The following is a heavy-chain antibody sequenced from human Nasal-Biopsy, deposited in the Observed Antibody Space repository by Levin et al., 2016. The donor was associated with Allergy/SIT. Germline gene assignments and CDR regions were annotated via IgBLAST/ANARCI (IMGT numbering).Heavy chain of an antibody. CDR2: VNWNGVAT. CDR1: GYTFDDYG. V-gene: IGHV3-20*04. CDR3: VRGPDSSGYPNYFDS. Sequence: GESLKISCEGSGYTFDDYGMTWVRQLPGNALEWLGSVNWNGVATGYYDSVRGRFTIYRDNAKNSLFLQMDNLRVEDTAVYFCVRGPDSSGYPNYFDSWGQGTLVTVS. J-gene: IGHJ4*02. D-gene: IGHD3-22*01.